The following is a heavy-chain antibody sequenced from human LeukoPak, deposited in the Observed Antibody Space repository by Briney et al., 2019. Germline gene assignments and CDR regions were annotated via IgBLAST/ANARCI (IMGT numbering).Heavy chain of an antibody. CDR2: ISDSGDIT. J-gene: IGHJ4*02. CDR1: GFTFSAYV. V-gene: IGHV3-23*01. D-gene: IGHD6-6*01. Sequence: PGGSLRLSCAASGFTFSAYVMSWVRQAPGKGLEWVSSISDSGDITYYADSVKGRFTISRDNSKNTLYLQMNSLRAEDTAVYYCAKEAPLSGETSSSSGFSADYWGQGTLVTVSS. CDR3: AKEAPLSGETSSSSGFSADY.